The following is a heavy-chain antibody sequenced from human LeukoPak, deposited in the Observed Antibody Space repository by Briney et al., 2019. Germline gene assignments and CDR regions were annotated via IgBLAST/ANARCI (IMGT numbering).Heavy chain of an antibody. CDR1: GGSISSYY. CDR3: ARARLDSSGRFDY. CDR2: IYYGGST. J-gene: IGHJ4*02. V-gene: IGHV4-59*01. D-gene: IGHD3-22*01. Sequence: SVTLSLTCTVSGGSISSYYWSWIRQPPGKGLEWIGYIYYGGSTDYNPSLKSRVTISKDTSKTQFSLRLSSVTAADTAVYYCARARLDSSGRFDYWGQGTLVTVSS.